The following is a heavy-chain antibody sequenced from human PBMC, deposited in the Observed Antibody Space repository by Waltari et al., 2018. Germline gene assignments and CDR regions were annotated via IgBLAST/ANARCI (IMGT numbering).Heavy chain of an antibody. CDR2: ITSQNDGATT. CDR3: TTLDAPWGG. J-gene: IGHJ4*01. D-gene: IGHD7-27*01. V-gene: IGHV3-15*01. CDR1: GFRFTPAW. Sequence: EVQMVESGGGSMQPGDSLRLSCVASGFRFTPAWLTWVRQAPGKGLEWCRRITSQNDGATTDLSASVRGRFSISRDDSQSMVFLQMNSLRREDTAVYYCTTLDAPWGGWGHGTLVTVSS.